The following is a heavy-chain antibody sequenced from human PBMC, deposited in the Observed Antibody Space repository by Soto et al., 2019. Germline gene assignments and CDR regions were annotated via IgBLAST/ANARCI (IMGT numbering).Heavy chain of an antibody. CDR2: IYYSGST. V-gene: IGHV4-31*03. J-gene: IGHJ5*02. CDR1: GGSISSGGYY. D-gene: IGHD3-10*01. CDR3: ARAVLGGSGRYLFDP. Sequence: PSETLSLTCTVSGGSISSGGYYWSWIRQHPGKGLEWIGYIYYSGSTYYNPSLKSRVTISVDTSKNQFSLKLSSVTAADTAVYYCARAVLGGSGRYLFDPWGQGTLVTVSS.